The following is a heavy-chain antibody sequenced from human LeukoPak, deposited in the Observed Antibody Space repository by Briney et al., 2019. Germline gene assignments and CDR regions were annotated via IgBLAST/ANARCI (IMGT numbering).Heavy chain of an antibody. CDR1: GGSISSYY. CDR3: ARERLWAGIAYFDY. V-gene: IGHV4-59*01. CDR2: IYYSGST. J-gene: IGHJ4*02. D-gene: IGHD6-19*01. Sequence: SETLSLTCTVSGGSISSYYWSWIRQPPGKGLEWIGYIYYSGSTNYNPSLKSRVTISVDTSKNQFSLKLSSVTAADTAVYYCARERLWAGIAYFDYWGQGTLVTVSS.